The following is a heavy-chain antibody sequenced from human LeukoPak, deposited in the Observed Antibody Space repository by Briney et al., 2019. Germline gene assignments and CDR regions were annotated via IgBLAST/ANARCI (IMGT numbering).Heavy chain of an antibody. CDR3: AKASSGRFDY. J-gene: IGHJ4*02. CDR2: INGSGGST. Sequence: PGVTLRLSCAASGFTFSSYDMSWVRQPPGKGLVWVSAINGSGGSTYYADSVKGRFSISRDNSKHTLYLQMKSLSAENTAVYYCAKASSGRFDYWGQGTLVTVSS. CDR1: GFTFSSYD. V-gene: IGHV3-23*01. D-gene: IGHD6-19*01.